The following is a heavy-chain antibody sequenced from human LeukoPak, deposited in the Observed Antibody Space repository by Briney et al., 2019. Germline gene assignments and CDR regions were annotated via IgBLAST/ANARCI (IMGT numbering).Heavy chain of an antibody. CDR2: ISSGSSAI. CDR3: ARGHTAVTRHFDF. V-gene: IGHV3-21*01. J-gene: IGHJ4*02. CDR1: GFTFSSYS. Sequence: GGSLRLSCAAYGFTFSSYSMNWVRQAPGKGLEWVSIISSGSSAIFSADALKGRFTISRDDAKNLLYLDMNSLRAEDTAVYYCARGHTAVTRHFDFWGQGTLVTASS. D-gene: IGHD4-17*01.